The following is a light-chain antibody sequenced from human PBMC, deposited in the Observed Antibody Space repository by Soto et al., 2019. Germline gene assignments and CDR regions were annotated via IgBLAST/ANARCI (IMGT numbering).Light chain of an antibody. CDR1: QSVRSNS. CDR3: QQYSTTPRT. CDR2: AAS. Sequence: EIVLTQSPGTLSLSPGERAALSCRASQSVRSNSLAWYQQKPGQAPTLLIYAASYRATGIPDRVTGSGSGTDFPLTISSLEPEDSAVYYCQQYSTTPRTFGQGTKVEIK. J-gene: IGKJ1*01. V-gene: IGKV3-20*01.